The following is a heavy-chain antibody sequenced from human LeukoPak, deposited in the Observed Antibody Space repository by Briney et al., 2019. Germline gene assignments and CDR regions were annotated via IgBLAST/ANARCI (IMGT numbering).Heavy chain of an antibody. V-gene: IGHV3-53*01. D-gene: IGHD5-12*01. CDR2: IYSGGST. Sequence: PGGSLRFSCAASGFTVSSNYMSWVRQAPGKGLEWVSVIYSGGSTYYADSVKGRFTISRDNSKNTLYLQMNSLRAEDTAVYYCAGENSGYSGYDYLADYYYCYGMDVWGKGTTVTVSS. J-gene: IGHJ6*04. CDR1: GFTVSSNY. CDR3: AGENSGYSGYDYLADYYYCYGMDV.